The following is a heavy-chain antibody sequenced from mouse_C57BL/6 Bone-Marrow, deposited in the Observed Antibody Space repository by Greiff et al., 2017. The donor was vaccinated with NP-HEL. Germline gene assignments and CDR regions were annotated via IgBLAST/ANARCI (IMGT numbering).Heavy chain of an antibody. CDR1: GYSITGGYF. CDR3: AREGASTHWYLDV. J-gene: IGHJ1*03. D-gene: IGHD2-10*02. Sequence: VQLKQSGPGLVKPSQSLSLTCSVTGYSITGGYFCYCIRQFPGNILGCTDFISYDGSNNYNPSLKNRISITRDTSKNQFFLKLNSVTTEDTATYYCAREGASTHWYLDVWGTGTTVTVSS. CDR2: ISYDGSN. V-gene: IGHV3-6*01.